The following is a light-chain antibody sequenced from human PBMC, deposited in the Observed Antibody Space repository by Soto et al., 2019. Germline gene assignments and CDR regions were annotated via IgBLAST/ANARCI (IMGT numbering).Light chain of an antibody. CDR1: SSNIGAGYD. CDR3: QSYDSSLSGSV. V-gene: IGLV1-40*01. Sequence: QSALTQPPSVCGAPGQRVTISCTGSSSNIGAGYDVHWYQQLPGTAPKLLIYGNSNRPSGVPDRFSGSKSGTSASLAITGLQAEDEADYYCQSYDSSLSGSVFGGGTQLTVL. CDR2: GNS. J-gene: IGLJ3*02.